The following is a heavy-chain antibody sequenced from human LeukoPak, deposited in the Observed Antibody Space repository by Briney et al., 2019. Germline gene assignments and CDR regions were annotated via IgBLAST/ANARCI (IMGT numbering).Heavy chain of an antibody. V-gene: IGHV1-69*05. J-gene: IGHJ4*02. Sequence: ASVKVSCKASGGTFSSYAISWVRQAPGQGLEWMGGIIPIFGTANYAQKFQGRVTITTDESTSTAYMELSSLRSEDTAVYYCARESPRYNWNYSQGRPHPGVFDYWGQGTLVTVSS. CDR2: IIPIFGTA. CDR1: GGTFSSYA. D-gene: IGHD1-7*01. CDR3: ARESPRYNWNYSQGRPHPGVFDY.